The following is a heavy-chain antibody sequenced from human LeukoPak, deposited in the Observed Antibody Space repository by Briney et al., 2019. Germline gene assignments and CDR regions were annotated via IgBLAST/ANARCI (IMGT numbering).Heavy chain of an antibody. Sequence: PGGSLRLSCAASGFTVSSNYMSWVRQAPGKGLEWVSVIYSGGSTYYADSVKGRFTISRDNSKNTLYLQMNSLRAEDTAVYYCAKIWFGAEGSYDAFDIWGQGTMVTVSS. CDR2: IYSGGST. V-gene: IGHV3-66*01. CDR3: AKIWFGAEGSYDAFDI. J-gene: IGHJ3*02. D-gene: IGHD3-10*01. CDR1: GFTVSSNY.